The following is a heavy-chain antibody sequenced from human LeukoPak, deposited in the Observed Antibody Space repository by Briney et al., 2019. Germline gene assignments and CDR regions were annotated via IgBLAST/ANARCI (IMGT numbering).Heavy chain of an antibody. Sequence: GRSLRLSCAASGFTFSSYSMNWVRQAPGKGLEWVSSISSSSSYIYYADSVKGRFTISRDNAKNSLYLQMNSLRAEDTAVYYCARAGAYYDILTGSVHYYGMDVWGQGTTVTVSS. CDR1: GFTFSSYS. V-gene: IGHV3-21*01. CDR2: ISSSSSYI. J-gene: IGHJ6*02. D-gene: IGHD3-9*01. CDR3: ARAGAYYDILTGSVHYYGMDV.